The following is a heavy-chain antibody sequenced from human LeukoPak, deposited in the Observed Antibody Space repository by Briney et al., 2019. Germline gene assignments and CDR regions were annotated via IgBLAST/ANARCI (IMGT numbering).Heavy chain of an antibody. CDR2: FSESSGSA. J-gene: IGHJ4*02. D-gene: IGHD6-13*01. CDR1: GFTLSSHA. V-gene: IGHV3-23*01. Sequence: PGGSLRLSCAASGFTLSSHAMSWVRQAPGKGLEWISTFSESSGSAHYADSVKGRFTISRDISKNTLYLQMNSLRAEDTAVYYCARGPSRSWWGYFDYWGQGALVTVSS. CDR3: ARGPSRSWWGYFDY.